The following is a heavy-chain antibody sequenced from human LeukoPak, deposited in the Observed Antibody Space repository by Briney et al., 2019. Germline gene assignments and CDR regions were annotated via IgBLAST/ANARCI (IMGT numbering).Heavy chain of an antibody. D-gene: IGHD1-26*01. Sequence: PGRSLRLSCAASGFTFKTYAMHWVRQAPGKGLEWVAVVSNDAYNKYYADSVKGRFTISRDNSENTLYLQMNSLRAEDTAVYYCARDFSGASRIDSWGQGTLVTVSS. CDR1: GFTFKTYA. J-gene: IGHJ4*02. V-gene: IGHV3-30*04. CDR2: VSNDAYNK. CDR3: ARDFSGASRIDS.